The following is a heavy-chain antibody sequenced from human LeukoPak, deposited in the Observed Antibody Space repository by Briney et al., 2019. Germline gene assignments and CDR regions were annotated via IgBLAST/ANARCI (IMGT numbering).Heavy chain of an antibody. CDR2: ISSSSSYI. V-gene: IGHV3-21*01. Sequence: PGGSLRLSCAASGFTFSSYSMNWVRQAPGKGLEWVSCISSSSSYIYYADSVKGRFTISRDNAKNSLYLQMNSLRAEDTAVYYCAREGGVLRYFDWLTENYWFDPWGQGTLVTVSS. CDR1: GFTFSSYS. J-gene: IGHJ5*02. D-gene: IGHD3-9*01. CDR3: AREGGVLRYFDWLTENYWFDP.